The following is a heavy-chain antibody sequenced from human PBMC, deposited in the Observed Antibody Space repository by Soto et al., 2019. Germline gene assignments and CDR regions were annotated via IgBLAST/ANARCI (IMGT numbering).Heavy chain of an antibody. D-gene: IGHD5-12*01. CDR1: GFTVSNHW. CDR3: ASAVANTRNGLDI. Sequence: GGSLRLSCAASGFTVSNHWIHWVRQAPGKGLVWVSRISSDGGIATYADSVKGRFTISRDNAKNTLYLQMNSLRAEDTAVYYCASAVANTRNGLDIWGQGTMVTVSS. V-gene: IGHV3-74*01. CDR2: ISSDGGIA. J-gene: IGHJ3*02.